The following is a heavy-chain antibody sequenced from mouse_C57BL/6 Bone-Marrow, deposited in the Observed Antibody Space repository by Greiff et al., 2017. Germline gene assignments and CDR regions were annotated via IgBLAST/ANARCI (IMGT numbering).Heavy chain of an antibody. V-gene: IGHV1-64*01. Sequence: QVQLQQPGAELVKPGASVKLSCKASGYTFTSYWMHWVKQKPGQGLEWIGMIHPNSGSTNYNEKFKSKATLTVDKSSSTAYMQLSSLTSEDSAVYYGASDYGSSWYFDVWGTATTVTVSS. J-gene: IGHJ1*03. CDR2: IHPNSGST. CDR3: ASDYGSSWYFDV. CDR1: GYTFTSYW. D-gene: IGHD1-1*01.